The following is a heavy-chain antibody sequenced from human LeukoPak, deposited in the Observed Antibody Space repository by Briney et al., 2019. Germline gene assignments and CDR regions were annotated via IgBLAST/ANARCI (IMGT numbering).Heavy chain of an antibody. J-gene: IGHJ4*02. CDR1: GFIFRDYA. CDR2: LRGDGET. CDR3: AKASWVSSADAVL. V-gene: IGHV3-23*01. Sequence: GSLRLSCVASGFIFRDYAMSWVRQAPAGGLEWVSSLRGDGETFYTDSVKGRFTLSRDHSRNTVYLQLSNLRVEDTAVYYCAKASWVSSADAVLWGQGALVTVSP. D-gene: IGHD3-16*01.